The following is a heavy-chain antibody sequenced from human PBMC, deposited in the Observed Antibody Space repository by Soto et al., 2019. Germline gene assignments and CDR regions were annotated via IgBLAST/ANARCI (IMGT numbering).Heavy chain of an antibody. CDR1: GYTFTSYA. CDR2: INAGNGNT. V-gene: IGHV1-3*01. CDR3: ARDDGAAPEYFQH. Sequence: ASVKVSCKASGYTFTSYAMHWVRQAPGQRLEWMGWINAGNGNTKYSQKFQGRVTITRDTSASTAYMELSSLRSEDTAVYYCARDDGAAPEYFQHWGQGTLVTVSS. J-gene: IGHJ1*01. D-gene: IGHD2-15*01.